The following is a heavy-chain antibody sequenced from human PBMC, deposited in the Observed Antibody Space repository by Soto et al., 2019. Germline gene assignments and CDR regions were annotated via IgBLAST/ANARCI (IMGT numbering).Heavy chain of an antibody. J-gene: IGHJ4*02. CDR2: VYYSGST. CDR1: GVAVSSGGYY. CDR3: ASSSGYYGSGSSYYYFDS. D-gene: IGHD3-10*01. Sequence: QVQLQESGPGLVKPSQTLSLTCNVSGVAVSSGGYYWSWIRQHPGKGLEWIGYVYYSGSTYYNLSLRSRLTISIDTSTNQFSLKLGSVTAADTAVYYCASSSGYYGSGSSYYYFDSWGQGTLVTVSS. V-gene: IGHV4-31*03.